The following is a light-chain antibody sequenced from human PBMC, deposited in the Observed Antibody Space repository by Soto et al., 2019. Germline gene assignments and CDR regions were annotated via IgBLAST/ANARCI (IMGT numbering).Light chain of an antibody. J-gene: IGLJ1*01. Sequence: QAVVTQPRSVSGSPGQSVTISCTGTTSDFGGYNFVSWYQHHPGKAPKLIIYDVDKRPSGVPDRFSGSKSGNTASLTISGLQAEDECDYHCSSFAGSYTLVFGTGTKVTVL. V-gene: IGLV2-11*01. CDR3: SSFAGSYTLV. CDR1: TSDFGGYNF. CDR2: DVD.